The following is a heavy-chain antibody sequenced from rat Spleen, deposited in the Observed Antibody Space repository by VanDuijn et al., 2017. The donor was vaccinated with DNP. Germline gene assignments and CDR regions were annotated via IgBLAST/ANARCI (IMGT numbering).Heavy chain of an antibody. D-gene: IGHD4-3*01. CDR1: GFTFSAYY. V-gene: IGHV5-22*01. Sequence: EVQLVESGGGLVQPGRSLKLSCAASGFTFSAYYMAWVRQAPAKGLEWVAYIGSAAYAPYSGDSVKGRFTISRDNAKSTLYLQMNSLRYEDMATYYCVRWNSGHFDYWGQGVMVTVSS. CDR3: VRWNSGHFDY. CDR2: IGSAAYAP. J-gene: IGHJ2*01.